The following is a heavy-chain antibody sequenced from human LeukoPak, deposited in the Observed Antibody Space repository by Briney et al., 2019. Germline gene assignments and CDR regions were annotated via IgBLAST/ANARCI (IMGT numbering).Heavy chain of an antibody. J-gene: IGHJ4*02. V-gene: IGHV3-30*02. CDR2: ILYDGSNK. Sequence: PGGSLRLSCAASGFTFSSYGMHWVRQAPGKGLEWVAFILYDGSNKYYADSVKGRFTISRDNSKNTLYLQMNSLRVEDTAVYYCAKGGDYFDYWGQGTLVTVSS. CDR3: AKGGDYFDY. CDR1: GFTFSSYG.